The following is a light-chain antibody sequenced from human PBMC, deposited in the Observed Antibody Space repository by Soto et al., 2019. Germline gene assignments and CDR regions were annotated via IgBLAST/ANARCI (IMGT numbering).Light chain of an antibody. Sequence: QSVLTQPPSASGTPGQTVTISCSGSTSNIGSNYVYWYQQLPGMAPKLLIYSNSQRPFGVPVRFSGSKSGTSASLAISGLQSEDEADYYCATWDDRIYVFGAGTKVTVL. CDR2: SNS. CDR3: ATWDDRIYV. V-gene: IGLV1-47*01. J-gene: IGLJ1*01. CDR1: TSNIGSNY.